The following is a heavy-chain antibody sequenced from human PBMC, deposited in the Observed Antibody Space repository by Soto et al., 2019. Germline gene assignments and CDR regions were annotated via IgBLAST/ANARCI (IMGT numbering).Heavy chain of an antibody. V-gene: IGHV3-13*01. J-gene: IGHJ6*02. CDR1: GFTFSSYD. CDR3: ARVPSDEGGFEELSYYYGLDV. CDR2: IATAGDT. D-gene: IGHD3-10*01. Sequence: EVQLVESGGGLVQPGGSLRLSSAASGFTFSSYDMHWVRQPPGKGLEWVSGIATAGDTYYADSVKGRFTISRENAKNSFYLQMNSLRAEDTAVYYCARVPSDEGGFEELSYYYGLDVWGQGTTVTVSS.